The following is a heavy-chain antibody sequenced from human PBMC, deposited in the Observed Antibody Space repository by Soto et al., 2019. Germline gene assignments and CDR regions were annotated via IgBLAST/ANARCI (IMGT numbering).Heavy chain of an antibody. Sequence: PGGSLRLSCAASGVTFSSYSMNWVRQAPGKGLEWVSSISSSSSYIYYADSVKGRFTISRDNAKNSLYLQMNSLRAEDTAVYYCARDFSLTMIVDAFDIWGQGTMVTVSS. CDR2: ISSSSSYI. D-gene: IGHD3-22*01. V-gene: IGHV3-21*01. CDR1: GVTFSSYS. J-gene: IGHJ3*02. CDR3: ARDFSLTMIVDAFDI.